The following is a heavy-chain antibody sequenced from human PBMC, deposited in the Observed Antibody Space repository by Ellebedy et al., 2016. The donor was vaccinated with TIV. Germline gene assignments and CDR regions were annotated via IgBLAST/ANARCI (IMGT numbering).Heavy chain of an antibody. V-gene: IGHV4-34*01. CDR2: INHSGST. J-gene: IGHJ4*02. CDR1: GGSISSYY. Sequence: GSLRLSCTVSGGSISSYYWSWIRQPPGKGLEWIGEINHSGSTNYNPSLKSRVTISVDTSKNQFSLKLSSVTAADTAVYYCARNPRGSYPFDYWGQGTLVTVSS. CDR3: ARNPRGSYPFDY. D-gene: IGHD1-26*01.